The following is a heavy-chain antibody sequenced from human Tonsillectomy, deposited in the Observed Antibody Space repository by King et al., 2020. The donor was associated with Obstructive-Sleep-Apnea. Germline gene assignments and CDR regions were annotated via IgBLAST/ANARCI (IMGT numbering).Heavy chain of an antibody. CDR3: ASTGGVVGATNYFDY. Sequence: QLVQSGAEVKKPGSSVKVSCKASGGTFSSYAISWVRQAPGQGLDWMGGIITILGIANYAQKFQGRVTITEDKSTSTAYMELSSLRSEDTAVYYCASTGGVVGATNYFDYWGQGTLVTVSS. CDR2: IITILGIA. D-gene: IGHD1-26*01. V-gene: IGHV1-69*10. CDR1: GGTFSSYA. J-gene: IGHJ4*02.